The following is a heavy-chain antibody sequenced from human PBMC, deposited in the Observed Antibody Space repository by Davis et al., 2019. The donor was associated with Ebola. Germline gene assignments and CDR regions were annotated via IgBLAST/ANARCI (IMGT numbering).Heavy chain of an antibody. V-gene: IGHV1-69*06. J-gene: IGHJ5*02. CDR2: IIPIFGTA. CDR3: AREDCSGGSCSNWFDP. Sequence: SVKVSCKASGGTFSSYAISWVRQAPGQGLEWMGGIIPIFGTANYAQKFQGRVTITADKSTSTAYMELSSLRSEDTAVYYCAREDCSGGSCSNWFDPWGQGTLVTVSS. D-gene: IGHD2-15*01. CDR1: GGTFSSYA.